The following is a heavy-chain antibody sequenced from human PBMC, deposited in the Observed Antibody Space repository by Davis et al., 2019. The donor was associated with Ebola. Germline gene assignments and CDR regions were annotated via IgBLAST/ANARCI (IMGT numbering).Heavy chain of an antibody. CDR2: INPSSGGT. J-gene: IGHJ5*02. V-gene: IGHV1-2*02. Sequence: SVNVCCKAFGYTFTAYFIQWARQAPGQRLEWLGWINPSSGGTTYARKFQGRVTLTSDTSISTAYMELTNLKSDDTAVYYCARDSLPFDPWGQGTLVTVSS. CDR3: ARDSLPFDP. CDR1: GYTFTAYF. D-gene: IGHD1-26*01.